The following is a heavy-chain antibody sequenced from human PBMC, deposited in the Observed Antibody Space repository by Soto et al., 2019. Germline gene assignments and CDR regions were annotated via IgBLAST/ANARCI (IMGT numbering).Heavy chain of an antibody. CDR3: ARNGTLTGYSYGMDV. J-gene: IGHJ6*02. V-gene: IGHV1-69*01. CDR1: GGTFSDFT. CDR2: IIPIFDTA. Sequence: VQLVQSGAELRKPGSSVKVSCKASGGTFSDFTINWVRQAPGQRLEWMGGIIPIFDTANYAENFQGRVTITADESTSTSFMEVSSLRSEDTAVYYCARNGTLTGYSYGMDVWGQGTMVTVSS. D-gene: IGHD1-1*01.